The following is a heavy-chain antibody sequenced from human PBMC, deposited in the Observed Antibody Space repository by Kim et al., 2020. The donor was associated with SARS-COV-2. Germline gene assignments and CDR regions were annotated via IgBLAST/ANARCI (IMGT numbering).Heavy chain of an antibody. V-gene: IGHV3-66*01. D-gene: IGHD3-22*01. CDR2: IYSGGST. CDR1: GFTVSSNY. J-gene: IGHJ6*02. Sequence: GGSLRLSCAASGFTVSSNYMSWVRQAPGKGLEWVSVIYSGGSTYYADSVKGRFTISRDNSKNTLYLQMNSLRAEDTAVYYCASLNYYDSSGYYSDYYYYGMDVWGQGTTVTVSS. CDR3: ASLNYYDSSGYYSDYYYYGMDV.